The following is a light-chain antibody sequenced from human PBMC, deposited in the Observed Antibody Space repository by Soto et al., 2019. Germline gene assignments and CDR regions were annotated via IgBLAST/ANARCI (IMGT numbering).Light chain of an antibody. CDR2: KAS. V-gene: IGKV1-5*03. J-gene: IGKJ5*01. CDR1: QSISSW. CDR3: QQYQTYST. Sequence: EIKMNQSPSTLSASVRDRVTITCRASQSISSWVAWYQQKPGKAPKLLIYKASSLESGVPSRFSGSGSGTEFTLTISSLQPDDFATYFCQQYQTYSTFGRGGRPAI.